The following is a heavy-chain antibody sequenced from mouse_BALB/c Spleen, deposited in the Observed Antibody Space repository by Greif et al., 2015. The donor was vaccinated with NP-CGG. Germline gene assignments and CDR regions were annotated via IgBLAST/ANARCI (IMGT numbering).Heavy chain of an antibody. D-gene: IGHD1-2*01. J-gene: IGHJ2*01. CDR2: IAPGSGST. V-gene: IGHV1S41*01. CDR1: GYTFTSYW. CDR3: ARYYYGYGYFDY. Sequence: DLVKPGASVKLSCKASGYTFTSYWINWIKQRPGQGLEWIGRIAPGSGSTHYNEMFKGKATLTVDTSSSTAYIQLSSLSSEDSAVYFRARYYYGYGYFDYWGQGTTLTVSS.